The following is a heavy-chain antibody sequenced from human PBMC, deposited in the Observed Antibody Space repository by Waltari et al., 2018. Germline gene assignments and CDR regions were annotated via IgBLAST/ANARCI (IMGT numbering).Heavy chain of an antibody. V-gene: IGHV3-30*18. J-gene: IGHJ5*02. CDR2: ISKDGSNK. CDR3: AKDRQWLVEYWFDP. Sequence: QVQLEESGGGVVQPGRSLRLSCAASGFTSRTYDMHWVRQAPGKGLEWVAVISKDGSNKYYADSVKGRFAISRDNSKNTLWLQMNSLRAEDTAVYYCAKDRQWLVEYWFDPWGQGTLVTVSS. CDR1: GFTSRTYD. D-gene: IGHD6-19*01.